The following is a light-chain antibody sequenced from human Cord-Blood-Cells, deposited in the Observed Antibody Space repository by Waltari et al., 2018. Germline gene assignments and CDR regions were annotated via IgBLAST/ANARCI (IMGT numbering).Light chain of an antibody. CDR1: QDISNY. J-gene: IGKJ2*03. CDR3: QQYDNLLVS. CDR2: DAS. V-gene: IGKV1-33*01. Sequence: DIQMTQSPSSLSASVGDRVTITCQASQDISNYLNWYQQKPGKAPKRLIYDASNVETGVPARCSGSGSGTDVTFTISSLQPEDIATYYCQQYDNLLVSFGQGTKLEIK.